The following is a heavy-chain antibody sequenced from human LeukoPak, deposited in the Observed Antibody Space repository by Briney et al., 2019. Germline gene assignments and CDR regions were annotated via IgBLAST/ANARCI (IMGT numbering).Heavy chain of an antibody. D-gene: IGHD3-10*01. Sequence: PGGSLRLSCAASGFTFSSYSMNWVRQAPGKGLEWVSYISSSSSTIYYADSVKGRFTISRDNAKNSLYLQMNSLRAEDTAVYYCARPSRGFGELLAYYMDVWGKGTTVTVSS. CDR2: ISSSSSTI. CDR1: GFTFSSYS. CDR3: ARPSRGFGELLAYYMDV. J-gene: IGHJ6*03. V-gene: IGHV3-48*01.